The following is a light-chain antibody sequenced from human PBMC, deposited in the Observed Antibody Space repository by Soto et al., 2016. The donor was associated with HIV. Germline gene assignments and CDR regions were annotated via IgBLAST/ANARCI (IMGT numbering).Light chain of an antibody. Sequence: DIQMTQSPSSVSASIGDRVTITCRASQGISSWLVWYQQKPGEAPKLLIYTASILQSGVPSRFSGSGSGTDFTLTISSLQAEDFATYYCQQTDSFPRTFGGGTEGGDQT. CDR3: QQTDSFPRT. CDR1: QGISSW. CDR2: TAS. V-gene: IGKV1-12*01. J-gene: IGKJ4*01.